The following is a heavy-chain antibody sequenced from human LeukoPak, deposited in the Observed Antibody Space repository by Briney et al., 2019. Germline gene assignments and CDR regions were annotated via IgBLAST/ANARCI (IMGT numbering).Heavy chain of an antibody. D-gene: IGHD6-13*01. CDR2: ISGSGSCT. CDR1: RFSFSAYA. J-gene: IGHJ4*02. Sequence: GWSLRHTFASSRFSFSAYARNWVGQAPGKGLEWVSAISGSGSCTDYADSVKGRFTISRDNSKNTLYLQINSLRAEDTAVYYCAKDARVYKRPVDYWGQGTLVTVSS. CDR3: AKDARVYKRPVDY. V-gene: IGHV3-23*01.